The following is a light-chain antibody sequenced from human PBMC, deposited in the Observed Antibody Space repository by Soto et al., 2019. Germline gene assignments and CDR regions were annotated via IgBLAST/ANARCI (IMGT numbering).Light chain of an antibody. Sequence: QSALTQPASVSGSPGQSITISCSGTSTDIDNYSFVSWYQQHPGQAPKLIIYDGSERPSGVSNRFSGSRSDNTASLTISGLQVEDEAEYFCFSFTTTSTHVFGTGTKVTVL. CDR1: STDIDNYSF. V-gene: IGLV2-14*02. CDR2: DGS. J-gene: IGLJ1*01. CDR3: FSFTTTSTHV.